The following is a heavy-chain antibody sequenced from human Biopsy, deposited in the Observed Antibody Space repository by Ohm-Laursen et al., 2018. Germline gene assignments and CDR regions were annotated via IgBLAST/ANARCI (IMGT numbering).Heavy chain of an antibody. CDR3: AKDDYDRVSSGYYFDY. CDR2: ISSTSNHI. CDR1: GFTFSSYA. J-gene: IGHJ4*02. D-gene: IGHD3-10*02. Sequence: GSLRLSCAASGFTFSSYAMSWVRQAPGKGLEWVASISSTSNHIHYVDSVWGRFTISRDNAENSLYLEMNSLRVEDTAVYYCAKDDYDRVSSGYYFDYWGQGTLVSVSS. V-gene: IGHV3-21*01.